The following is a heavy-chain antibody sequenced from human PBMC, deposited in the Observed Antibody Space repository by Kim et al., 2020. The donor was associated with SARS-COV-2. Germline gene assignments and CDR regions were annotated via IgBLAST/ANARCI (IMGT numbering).Heavy chain of an antibody. J-gene: IGHJ4*02. Sequence: TIYYADYVKGRFTISRDNAKNSLYLQMNSLRAEDTAVYYCARDWSGLDDYWGQGTLVTVSS. CDR2: TI. CDR3: ARDWSGLDDY. D-gene: IGHD3-3*01. V-gene: IGHV3-48*03.